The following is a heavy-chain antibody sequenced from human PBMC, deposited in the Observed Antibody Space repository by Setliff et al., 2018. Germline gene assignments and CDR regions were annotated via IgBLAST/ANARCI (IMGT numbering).Heavy chain of an antibody. D-gene: IGHD6-19*01. J-gene: IGHJ6*03. Sequence: PSETLSLTCTVSGGSISSGGYYWSWIRQHPGKGLEWIGYIYYSGSTYYNPSLKSRVTISVDTSKNQFSLKLSSVTAADTAVYSCARVVAGNYYYMDVWGKGTTVTVSS. CDR3: ARVVAGNYYYMDV. V-gene: IGHV4-31*03. CDR2: IYYSGST. CDR1: GGSISSGGYY.